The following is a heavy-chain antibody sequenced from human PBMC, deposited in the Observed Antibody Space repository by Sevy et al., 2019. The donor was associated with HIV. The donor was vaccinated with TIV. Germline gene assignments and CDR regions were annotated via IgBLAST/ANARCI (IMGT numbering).Heavy chain of an antibody. D-gene: IGHD2-2*01. V-gene: IGHV3-48*02. CDR2: ISSSSNII. CDR1: GFTLSPYS. J-gene: IGHJ6*02. CDR3: ARDAMRVGNSNYYYGMDV. Sequence: GGSLRLSCAASGFTLSPYSMERVRQAPGKGLEWVSHISSSSNIIYYADSVKGRLTVSRDNAKNSLYLRMDSLRDEDTAVYYCARDAMRVGNSNYYYGMDVWGQGTAVTVSS.